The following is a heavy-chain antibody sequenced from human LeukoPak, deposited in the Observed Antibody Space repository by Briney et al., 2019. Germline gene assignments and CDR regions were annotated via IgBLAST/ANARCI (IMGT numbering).Heavy chain of an antibody. V-gene: IGHV3-30*18. CDR1: GFTFSSYG. CDR3: AKDRGAIVVVTEFDY. J-gene: IGHJ4*02. CDR2: ITYDGSNN. D-gene: IGHD2-21*02. Sequence: GISLRLSCPASGFTFSSYGMHWVRPAPGKGLEWVAVITYDGSNNYSANSVKSRSTISRDNSKTALYLQMNSLRAEATAVYYWAKDRGAIVVVTEFDYWGQGTLVTVSS.